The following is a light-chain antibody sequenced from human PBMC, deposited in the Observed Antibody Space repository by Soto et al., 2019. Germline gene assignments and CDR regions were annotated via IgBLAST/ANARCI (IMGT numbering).Light chain of an antibody. CDR3: QQYGSSPQT. CDR2: GAS. CDR1: QSVTTNC. Sequence: ETVLTQSPGTLSLSPGDRATLSCRASQSVTTNCLAWYQQKPGQAPRLLIYGASSRATGIPDRFSGSGSGTDFTLTISRLEPEDFAVYYCQQYGSSPQTFGQGTRLAIK. J-gene: IGKJ5*01. V-gene: IGKV3-20*01.